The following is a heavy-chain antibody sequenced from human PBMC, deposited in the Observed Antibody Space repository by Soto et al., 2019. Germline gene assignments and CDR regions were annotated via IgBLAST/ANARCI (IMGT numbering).Heavy chain of an antibody. CDR1: GGSFSGYY. D-gene: IGHD2-15*01. CDR3: ARIANPKNLSCSGGRCYSSTFLDGVFQKNDY. CDR2: INHSGST. V-gene: IGHV4-34*01. J-gene: IGHJ4*01. Sequence: PSETLSLTCAVYGGSFSGYYWSWIRQPPGKGLEWIGEINHSGSTNYNPSLKSRVTISVDTSKNQFSLKLSSVTTADTAVYYCARIANPKNLSCSGGRCYSSTFLDGVFQKNDYWGQGTLVTVSS.